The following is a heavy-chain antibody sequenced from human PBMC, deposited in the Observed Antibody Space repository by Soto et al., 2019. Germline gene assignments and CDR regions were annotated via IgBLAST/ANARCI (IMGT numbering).Heavy chain of an antibody. CDR2: IYYSGST. V-gene: IGHV4-59*01. CDR3: ARERYYYDSSGYPIAEDAFDI. Sequence: QVQLQESGPGLVKPSETLSLTCTVSGGSISSYYWSWIRQPPGKGLEWIGYIYYSGSTNYNPSLKSRVTISVDTSKNQFSLKLSSVTAADTAVYYCARERYYYDSSGYPIAEDAFDIWGQGTMVTVSS. J-gene: IGHJ3*02. CDR1: GGSISSYY. D-gene: IGHD3-22*01.